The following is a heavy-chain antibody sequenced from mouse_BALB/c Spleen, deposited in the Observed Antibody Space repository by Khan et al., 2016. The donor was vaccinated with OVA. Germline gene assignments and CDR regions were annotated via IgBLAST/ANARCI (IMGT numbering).Heavy chain of an antibody. Sequence: VQLQQSGAELAKPGASVKMSCKASGYTFTSYWMHWVKQRPGQGLEWIGYINPSTGYTAYNQRFKDKATLTADKSSSTAYMKRSSRTSEESAVYYCANHGSSSAWLTYWGQGTLVTVSA. V-gene: IGHV1-7*01. CDR3: ANHGSSSAWLTY. D-gene: IGHD1-1*01. J-gene: IGHJ3*01. CDR2: INPSTGYT. CDR1: GYTFTSYW.